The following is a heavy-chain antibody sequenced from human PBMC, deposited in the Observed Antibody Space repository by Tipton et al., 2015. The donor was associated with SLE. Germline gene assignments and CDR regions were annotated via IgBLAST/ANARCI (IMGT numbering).Heavy chain of an antibody. J-gene: IGHJ4*02. CDR2: IKEDGSEK. CDR3: ARDIDEYTYGLGGY. V-gene: IGHV3-7*01. CDR1: GFTFSTYW. D-gene: IGHD5-18*01. Sequence: GSLRLSCAASGFTFSTYWMSWVRQAPGKGLEWVANIKEDGSEKNYADSVKGRFTISRDNAENSLYLQMNSLRSDDTAVYCCARDIDEYTYGLGGYWGQGALVTVS.